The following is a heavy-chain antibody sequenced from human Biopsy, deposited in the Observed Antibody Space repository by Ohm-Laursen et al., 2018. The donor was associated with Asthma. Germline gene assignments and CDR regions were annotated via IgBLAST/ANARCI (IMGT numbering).Heavy chain of an antibody. V-gene: IGHV1-3*01. CDR1: GYNFISFA. CDR2: INAANGNT. J-gene: IGHJ3*02. CDR3: ARTYFDFLTGQVHDAFAM. D-gene: IGHD3-9*01. Sequence: ASVKVSCKPSGYNFISFAIHWVRQAPGHSLEWMGWINAANGNTKYSQKFQGRLTISRDTSASTAYMDLSSLRSEDTAVYYCARTYFDFLTGQVHDAFAMWGQGTMVTVSS.